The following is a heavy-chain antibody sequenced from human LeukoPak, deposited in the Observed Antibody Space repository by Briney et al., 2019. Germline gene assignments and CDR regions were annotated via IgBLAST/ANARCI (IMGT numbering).Heavy chain of an antibody. CDR3: ARGARAGYNLEPFDY. J-gene: IGHJ4*02. Sequence: SETLSLTCTVSGGSMSSYYWSWIRQPPGKGLERIGYIYYSGSTKYNPSLKSRVTISVDTSKNQFSLKLSSVTAADTAVYYCARGARAGYNLEPFDYWGQGTLVTVSS. V-gene: IGHV4-59*08. CDR2: IYYSGST. CDR1: GGSMSSYY. D-gene: IGHD5-24*01.